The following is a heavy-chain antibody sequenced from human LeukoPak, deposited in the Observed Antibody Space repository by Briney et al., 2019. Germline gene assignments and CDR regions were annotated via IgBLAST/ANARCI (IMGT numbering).Heavy chain of an antibody. CDR3: ARQLFSGSSYDY. J-gene: IGHJ4*02. CDR2: IYYSGST. V-gene: IGHV4-59*08. D-gene: IGHD1-26*01. CDR1: GGSISSYY. Sequence: SETLSLTCTVSGGSISSYYWSWIRQPPGKGLEWIGYIYYSGSTNYNPSLKSRVTISVDTSKNQFSLKLSSVTAADTAVYYCARQLFSGSSYDYWGQGTLVTVSS.